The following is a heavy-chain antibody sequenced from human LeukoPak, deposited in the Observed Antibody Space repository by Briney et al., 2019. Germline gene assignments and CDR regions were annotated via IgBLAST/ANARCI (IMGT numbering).Heavy chain of an antibody. CDR3: AKRGVVIRVILVGFHKEAYYFDS. D-gene: IGHD3-22*01. CDR2: VSGSGGGT. Sequence: GGSLRLSSAVSGITLSNYGMSWVRQAPGKGLEWVAGVSGSGGGTNYADAVKGRFTISRDNRKNTLHLQMNSLRAEDTAVYFCAKRGVVIRVILVGFHKEAYYFDSWGQGALVIVSS. CDR1: GITLSNYG. J-gene: IGHJ4*02. V-gene: IGHV3-23*01.